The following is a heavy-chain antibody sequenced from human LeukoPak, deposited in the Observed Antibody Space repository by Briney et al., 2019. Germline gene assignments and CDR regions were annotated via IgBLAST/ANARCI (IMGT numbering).Heavy chain of an antibody. Sequence: SETLSLTCTVSGGSISSYYWSWIRQPPGKGLEWIGYIYYSGSTNYNPSLKSRVTISVDTSKNQFSLKLSSVTAADTAVYYCARNQYCSSTSCYSHYFDYWGQGTLVTVSS. J-gene: IGHJ4*02. V-gene: IGHV4-59*08. CDR3: ARNQYCSSTSCYSHYFDY. CDR1: GGSISSYY. CDR2: IYYSGST. D-gene: IGHD2-2*01.